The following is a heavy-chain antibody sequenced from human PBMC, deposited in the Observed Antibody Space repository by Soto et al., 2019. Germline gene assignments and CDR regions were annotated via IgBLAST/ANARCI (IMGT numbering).Heavy chain of an antibody. V-gene: IGHV1-69*01. CDR1: VGTFSSYA. CDR2: IIPISGTA. Sequence: QVQLVQSGAEVKKPGSSVKVSCKASVGTFSSYAISWVRQAPGQGLEWMGGIIPISGTANYAQKFQGRVTMTADESTSTDYMELSSLRSEDTAVYYCARSQGSSTSLEIYYYYYYGMDVWGQGTTVTVSS. J-gene: IGHJ6*02. D-gene: IGHD2-2*01. CDR3: ARSQGSSTSLEIYYYYYYGMDV.